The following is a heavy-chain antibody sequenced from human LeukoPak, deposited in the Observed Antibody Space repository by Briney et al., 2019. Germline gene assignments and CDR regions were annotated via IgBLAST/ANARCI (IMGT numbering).Heavy chain of an antibody. V-gene: IGHV3-43*02. CDR3: AKDIHYFQSDY. Sequence: GGSLRLSCAASGFTFDDYAMHWVRQAPGKGLEWVSLISGDGGSTYYADSVKGRFTISRDNAKNVLDLQMDSLTSEDTAFYCAKDIHYFQSDYWGQGTLVTVSS. D-gene: IGHD3-10*01. CDR2: ISGDGGST. CDR1: GFTFDDYA. J-gene: IGHJ4*02.